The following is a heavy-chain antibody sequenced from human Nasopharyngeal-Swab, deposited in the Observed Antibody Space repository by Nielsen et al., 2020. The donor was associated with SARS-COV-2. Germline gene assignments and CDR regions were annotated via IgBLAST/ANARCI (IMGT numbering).Heavy chain of an antibody. CDR3: ARDRRPTDWDYYYGMDV. J-gene: IGHJ6*04. CDR2: INSDGSST. Sequence: GESLKISCAASGFTFSSYWMHWVRQAPGKGLVWVSRINSDGSSTSYADSVKGRFTISRDNAKNTLYLQMNSLRAEDTAVYYCARDRRPTDWDYYYGMDVWGKGTTVIVSS. CDR1: GFTFSSYW. V-gene: IGHV3-74*01. D-gene: IGHD3/OR15-3a*01.